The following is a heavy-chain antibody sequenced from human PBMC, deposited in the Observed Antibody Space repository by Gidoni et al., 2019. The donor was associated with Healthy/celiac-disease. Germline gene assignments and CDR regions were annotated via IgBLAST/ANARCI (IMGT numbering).Heavy chain of an antibody. CDR1: GYTFTSYY. D-gene: IGHD6-19*01. CDR2: INPSGGST. J-gene: IGHJ6*02. Sequence: QVQLVQSGAEVKKPGASVKVSCKASGYTFTSYYMHWVRQAPGQGLEWMGIINPSGGSTSYAQKFQGRVTMTRDTSTSTVYMELSSLRSEDTAVYYCARERAVAGKYYYYYGMDVWGQGTTVTVSS. V-gene: IGHV1-46*03. CDR3: ARERAVAGKYYYYYGMDV.